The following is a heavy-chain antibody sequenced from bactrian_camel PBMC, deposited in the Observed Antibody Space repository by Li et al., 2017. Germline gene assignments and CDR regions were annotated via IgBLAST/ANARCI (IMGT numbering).Heavy chain of an antibody. D-gene: IGHD6*01. V-gene: IGHV3S1*01. CDR1: GDTASVYS. Sequence: HVQLVESGGGSAQAGGSMRLDCAVSGDTASVYSLAWVRQAPGKGLEWVSGIDTDHGGGATYYADSVKGRFTISKDNAKNTLYLQMNSLKPEDTAMYYCAAVRYGGSWYPLCRARSTDFGYWGQGTQVTVS. CDR2: IDTDHGGGAT. J-gene: IGHJ6*01. CDR3: AAVRYGGSWYPLCRARSTDFGY.